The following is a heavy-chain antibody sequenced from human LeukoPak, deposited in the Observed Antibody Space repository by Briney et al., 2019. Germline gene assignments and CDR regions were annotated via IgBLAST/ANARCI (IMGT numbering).Heavy chain of an antibody. D-gene: IGHD1-26*01. CDR3: ARASGTYPNSLDS. J-gene: IGHJ4*02. CDR1: GASVNSFY. V-gene: IGHV4-4*07. CDR2: IYITGST. Sequence: PSETLSLTCSVSGASVNSFYWTWIRQAAGKGPEWIGRIYITGSTDYNPSLKSRVTISLDESNNEFSLKMNSVTAADTAVYFCARASGTYPNSLDSWGRGTLVIVSS.